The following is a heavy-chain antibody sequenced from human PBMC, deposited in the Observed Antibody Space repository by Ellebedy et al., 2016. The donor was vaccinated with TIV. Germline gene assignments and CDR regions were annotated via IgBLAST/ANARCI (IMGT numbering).Heavy chain of an antibody. CDR1: GYTFTGYY. J-gene: IGHJ2*01. D-gene: IGHD5-18*01. Sequence: ASVKVSCXASGYTFTGYYMHWVRQAPGQGLEWMGWINPNSGGTNYAQKFQGWVTMTRDTSISTAYMELSRLRSDDTAVYYCARSPQYGYNRWYFDLWGRGTLVTVSS. CDR3: ARSPQYGYNRWYFDL. CDR2: INPNSGGT. V-gene: IGHV1-2*04.